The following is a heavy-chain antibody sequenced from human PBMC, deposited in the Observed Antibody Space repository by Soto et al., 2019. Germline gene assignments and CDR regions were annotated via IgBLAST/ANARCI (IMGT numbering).Heavy chain of an antibody. CDR1: GGSVSSGSYY. Sequence: QVQLQESGPGLVKPSETLSHTCTVSGGSVSSGSYYWSWIRQPPGKGLEWIGYMYYSGGTNQNPSLKSRVTISVDTSKNQFSLKLISMSPADTAVYYCAAGWNPRPLDYWGQGTLVTVSS. D-gene: IGHD1-1*01. CDR2: MYYSGGT. CDR3: AAGWNPRPLDY. J-gene: IGHJ4*02. V-gene: IGHV4-61*01.